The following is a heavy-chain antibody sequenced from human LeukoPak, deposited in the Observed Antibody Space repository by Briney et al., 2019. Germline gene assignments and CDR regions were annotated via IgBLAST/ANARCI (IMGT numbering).Heavy chain of an antibody. V-gene: IGHV1-18*01. Sequence: ASVKVSCKASGYTFTSYGISWVRQAPGQWLEWMGRISAYNGNTNYARKLQGRVTMTTDTSTSTAYMELRSLRSDDTAVYYCARDSEVVAGDAFDIWGQGTMVTVSS. CDR2: ISAYNGNT. CDR3: ARDSEVVAGDAFDI. J-gene: IGHJ3*02. CDR1: GYTFTSYG. D-gene: IGHD6-19*01.